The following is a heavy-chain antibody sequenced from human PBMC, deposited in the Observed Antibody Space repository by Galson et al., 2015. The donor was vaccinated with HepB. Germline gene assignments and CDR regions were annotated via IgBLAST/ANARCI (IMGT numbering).Heavy chain of an antibody. D-gene: IGHD6-19*01. J-gene: IGHJ4*02. CDR2: IYYSGST. CDR1: GGSISSGGYY. Sequence: TLSLTCTVSGGSISSGGYYWSWTRQHPGNGLEWIGDIYYSGSTYYNPSLKSRVTISVDTSKNQFSLKLRSVTAADTAVYYCARREAGAMPFDYWGQGTLVTVSS. V-gene: IGHV4-31*03. CDR3: ARREAGAMPFDY.